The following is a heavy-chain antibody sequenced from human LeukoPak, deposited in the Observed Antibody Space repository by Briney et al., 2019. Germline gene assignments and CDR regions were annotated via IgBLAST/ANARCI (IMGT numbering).Heavy chain of an antibody. CDR2: INHSGST. Sequence: SETLSLTCAVYGGSFSGYYWSWIRQPPGKGLEWIGEINHSGSTNYNPSLKSRVTISVDTSKNQFSLKLSSVTAADTAVYYCARGAKSYDYVWGIYRYGLDYWGQGALVTVSS. V-gene: IGHV4-34*01. J-gene: IGHJ4*02. CDR3: ARGAKSYDYVWGIYRYGLDY. D-gene: IGHD3-16*02. CDR1: GGSFSGYY.